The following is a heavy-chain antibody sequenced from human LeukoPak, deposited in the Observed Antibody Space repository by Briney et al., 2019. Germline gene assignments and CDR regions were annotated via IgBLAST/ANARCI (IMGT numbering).Heavy chain of an antibody. Sequence: PGGSLRLSCAASGFTFSSYGMHWVRQAPGKGLEWVAFIRYDGSNKYYADSVKGRFTISRDNSKNTLYLQMNSLRAEDTAVYYCAKDRGYYDFWSGYSGPDWGQGTLVTVSS. V-gene: IGHV3-30*02. CDR2: IRYDGSNK. CDR3: AKDRGYYDFWSGYSGPD. CDR1: GFTFSSYG. D-gene: IGHD3-3*01. J-gene: IGHJ4*02.